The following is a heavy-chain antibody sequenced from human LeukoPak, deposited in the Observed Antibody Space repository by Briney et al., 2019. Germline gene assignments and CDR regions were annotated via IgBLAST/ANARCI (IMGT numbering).Heavy chain of an antibody. CDR2: INPNSGGT. D-gene: IGHD1-26*01. Sequence: ASVKVSCKASGYTFTDYYMHWVRQAPGQGLEWMGWINPNSGGTKYAQKFQGRVTMTRDTSISTVHMEVSRLSSDDTAAYYCARDQSGSYQPWGQGTLVTVSS. V-gene: IGHV1-2*02. CDR3: ARDQSGSYQP. CDR1: GYTFTDYY. J-gene: IGHJ5*02.